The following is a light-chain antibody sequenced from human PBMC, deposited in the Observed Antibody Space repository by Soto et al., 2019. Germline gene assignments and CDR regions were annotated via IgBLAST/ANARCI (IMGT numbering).Light chain of an antibody. Sequence: EIVLTQSPVTLSLSPGERATLSCRATRSVNNFVAWYQQKPGQAPSLLISDASNRATGIPDRFSGSGSGTDFTLTINSLQAEDVAVYYCQQYYSTPWTFGQGTKVEIK. CDR3: QQYYSTPWT. CDR2: DAS. J-gene: IGKJ1*01. CDR1: RSVNNF. V-gene: IGKV3-11*01.